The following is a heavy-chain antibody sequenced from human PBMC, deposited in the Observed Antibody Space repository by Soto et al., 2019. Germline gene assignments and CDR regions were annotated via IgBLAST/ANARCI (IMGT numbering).Heavy chain of an antibody. D-gene: IGHD3-10*01. J-gene: IGHJ6*01. V-gene: IGHV1-3*01. CDR1: GYTFTSYA. CDR3: ARDWAGTMVRGGGMDV. Sequence: QVQLVQSGAEVKKPGASVKVSCKASGYTFTSYAMHWVRQAPGQRLEWMGWINAGNGNTKYSQKFQGRVTITRDTTASTAYMELSSLRSEDTAVYYCARDWAGTMVRGGGMDVLGQGTTVTVSS. CDR2: INAGNGNT.